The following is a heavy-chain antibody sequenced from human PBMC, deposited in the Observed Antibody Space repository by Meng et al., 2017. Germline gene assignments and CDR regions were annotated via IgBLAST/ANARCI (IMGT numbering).Heavy chain of an antibody. CDR1: GGCFSGYY. Sequence: QILQGGVGWLRPSETSSPPCAVYGGCFSGYYWCWIRQPPGKGREWFGEINHSGSTNYNPSLKSRVTISVDTSKNQFSLKLSSVTAADNAVYYCARRGQTYWDGPGKREVFDYWGQGTLVTVSS. CDR3: ARRGQTYWDGPGKREVFDY. J-gene: IGHJ4*02. V-gene: IGHV4-34*02. CDR2: INHSGST. D-gene: IGHD1-26*01.